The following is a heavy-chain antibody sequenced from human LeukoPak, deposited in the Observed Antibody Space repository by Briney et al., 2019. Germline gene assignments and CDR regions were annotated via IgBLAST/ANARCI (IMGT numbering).Heavy chain of an antibody. J-gene: IGHJ6*03. CDR2: ISYDGHYK. D-gene: IGHD1-14*01. CDR1: GFTFSIYG. Sequence: GRSLRLSCVASGFTFSIYGMHWVRQAPGKGLEWVAVISYDGHYKFYTDSVKVRFSLSRDNSKNTLYLQMNSLRAEDTAVYYCAKDKGFPRKQSNHFYYHMDVWGKGTTVTVSS. V-gene: IGHV3-30*18. CDR3: AKDKGFPRKQSNHFYYHMDV.